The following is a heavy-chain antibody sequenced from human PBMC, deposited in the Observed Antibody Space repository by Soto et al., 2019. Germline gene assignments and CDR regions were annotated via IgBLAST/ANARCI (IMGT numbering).Heavy chain of an antibody. CDR1: GFTFSSYS. CDR3: ASSYCSGGSCYSFHAFDI. J-gene: IGHJ3*02. D-gene: IGHD2-15*01. V-gene: IGHV3-21*01. CDR2: ISSSSSYI. Sequence: GGSLRLSCAASGFTFSSYSMNWVRQAPGKGLEWVPSISSSSSYIYYADSVEGRFTISRDNAKNSLYLQMNSLRAEDTAVYYCASSYCSGGSCYSFHAFDIWGQGTMVTVSS.